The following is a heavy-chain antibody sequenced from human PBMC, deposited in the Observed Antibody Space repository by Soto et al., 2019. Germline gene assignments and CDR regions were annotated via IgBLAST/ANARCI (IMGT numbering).Heavy chain of an antibody. D-gene: IGHD3-9*01. Sequence: GESLKISCKGSGYSFTSYWIGWVRQMPGKGLEWMGIIYPGDSDTRYSPSFQGQVTISADKSISTAYLQWSSLKASDTAMYYCAGHNPYDILTGSHRVAFDIWRQGTTVTVSS. CDR3: AGHNPYDILTGSHRVAFDI. V-gene: IGHV5-51*01. J-gene: IGHJ3*02. CDR1: GYSFTSYW. CDR2: IYPGDSDT.